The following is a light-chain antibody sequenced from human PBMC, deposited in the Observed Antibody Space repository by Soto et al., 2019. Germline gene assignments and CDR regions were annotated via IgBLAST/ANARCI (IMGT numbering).Light chain of an antibody. V-gene: IGKV3-11*01. CDR2: GAS. Sequence: ILLTQSPGTLALSPGERATLSCGAGQSVSSNLAWYQQKPGQAPRLLIYGASTRATGIPARFSGSGSGTDFTLTISSLEPKDFAVYYCQQRSNWPGTFGQGTKVDIK. J-gene: IGKJ1*01. CDR3: QQRSNWPGT. CDR1: QSVSSN.